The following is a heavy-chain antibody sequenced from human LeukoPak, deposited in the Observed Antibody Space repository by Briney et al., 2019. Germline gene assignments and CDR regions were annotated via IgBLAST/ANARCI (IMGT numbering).Heavy chain of an antibody. CDR3: ARGRTLDYYDSSGYYLDY. CDR1: GGSISSSSYY. V-gene: IGHV4-39*07. Sequence: SETLSLTCTVSGGSISSSSYYWGWIRQPPGKGLEWIGSIYYSGSTYYNPSLKSRVTISVDTSKNQSSLKLSSVTAADTAVYYCARGRTLDYYDSSGYYLDYWGQGTLVTVSS. CDR2: IYYSGST. D-gene: IGHD3-22*01. J-gene: IGHJ4*02.